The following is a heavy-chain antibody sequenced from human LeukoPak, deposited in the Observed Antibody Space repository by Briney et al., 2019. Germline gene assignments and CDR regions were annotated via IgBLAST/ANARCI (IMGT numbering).Heavy chain of an antibody. CDR1: GGSISNYY. J-gene: IGHJ4*02. CDR3: ARARGWPESLDY. D-gene: IGHD6-19*01. V-gene: IGHV4-59*01. Sequence: SETLSLTCTVSGGSISNYYCSWVRQPPGKGVEWIGYINCSGSTNYTPSLKRRLTMSVDTSKNQFSLRLTSVTAADTAVYYCARARGWPESLDYWGQGTLVTVSS. CDR2: INCSGST.